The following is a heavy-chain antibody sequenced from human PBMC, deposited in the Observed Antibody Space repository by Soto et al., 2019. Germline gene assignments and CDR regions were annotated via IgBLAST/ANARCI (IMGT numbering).Heavy chain of an antibody. V-gene: IGHV3-23*01. CDR1: GFTFSSYA. D-gene: IGHD2-21*01. CDR2: ISGSGGST. CDR3: AKDRGVVIARSPGPLDY. Sequence: EVQLLESGGGLVQPGGSLRLSCAASGFTFSSYAMSWVRQAPGKGLEWVSAISGSGGSTYYADSVKGRFTISRDNSKNTLYLQMNSLRAEDTAVYYCAKDRGVVIARSPGPLDYWGQGTLVTVSS. J-gene: IGHJ4*02.